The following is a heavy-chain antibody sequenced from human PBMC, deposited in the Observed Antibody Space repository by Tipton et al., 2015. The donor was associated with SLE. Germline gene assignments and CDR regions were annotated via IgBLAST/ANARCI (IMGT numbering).Heavy chain of an antibody. CDR1: GFSFNDYT. CDR2: ITWHGGTA. D-gene: IGHD4-11*01. CDR3: AIDGNDSNWELDS. J-gene: IGHJ5*01. Sequence: GSLRLPCGASGFSFNDYTMHWVRQPPGTGLEWVSLITWHGGTAYYADSVKDRFTISRDNSKSSLYLQMNSLRIEDTALYYIAIDGNDSNWELDSWNQGTLVTVS. V-gene: IGHV3-43*01.